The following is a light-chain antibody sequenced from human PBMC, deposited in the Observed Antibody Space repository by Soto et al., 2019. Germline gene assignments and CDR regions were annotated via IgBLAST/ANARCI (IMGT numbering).Light chain of an antibody. CDR1: NIGSKS. CDR2: YDS. Sequence: SYELTQPPSVSVAPGKTARITCGGNNIGSKSVHWYQQKPGQAPVLVIYYDSDRPSGIPERFSGSNSGNTATLTISRVEAGDEADYYCQVWDSSSDHPVFGGGTKDRP. J-gene: IGLJ2*01. V-gene: IGLV3-21*04. CDR3: QVWDSSSDHPV.